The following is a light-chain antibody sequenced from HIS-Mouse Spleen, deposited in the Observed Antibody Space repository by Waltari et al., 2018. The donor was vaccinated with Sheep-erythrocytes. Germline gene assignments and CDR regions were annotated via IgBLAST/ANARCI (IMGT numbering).Light chain of an antibody. CDR2: DVS. V-gene: IGLV2-11*01. CDR3: CSYAGSYNHV. J-gene: IGLJ1*01. Sequence: QSALTQPRSVSGSPGQSVTISCTGTSSDGGGYNYVPWYQPHPGKAPKLMIYDVSKRPSGVPDRFSGSKSGNTASLTISGLQAEDEADYYCCSYAGSYNHVFATGTKVTVL. CDR1: SSDGGGYNY.